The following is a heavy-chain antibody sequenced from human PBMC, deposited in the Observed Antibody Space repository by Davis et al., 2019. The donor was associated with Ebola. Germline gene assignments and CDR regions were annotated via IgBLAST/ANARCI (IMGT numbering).Heavy chain of an antibody. D-gene: IGHD1-14*01. V-gene: IGHV3-33*01. CDR1: GFSISTYA. Sequence: PGGSLRLSCAPSGFSISTYATHWVRQPPGKGLEWVSVKWHDETKEHYVESVKGRFTISRDNSKNKVYLQMNNVRAEDTAVYYCARDRKLTENFFYFYGMDVWGQGTTVTVSS. CDR3: ARDRKLTENFFYFYGMDV. J-gene: IGHJ6*02. CDR2: KWHDETKE.